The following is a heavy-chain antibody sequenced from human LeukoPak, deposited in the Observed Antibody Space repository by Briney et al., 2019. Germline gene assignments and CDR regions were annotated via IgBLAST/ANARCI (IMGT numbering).Heavy chain of an antibody. D-gene: IGHD2-15*01. CDR2: IYSGGST. CDR1: GFTVSSNY. V-gene: IGHV3-53*01. CDR3: ARSYCSGGSCSFFFDY. J-gene: IGHJ4*02. Sequence: GGSLRLSCAASGFTVSSNYMSWVRQAPGKGLEWVSVIYSGGSTYYADSVKGRFTISRDNAKNSLYLQMNSLRAEDTALYYCARSYCSGGSCSFFFDYWGQGTLVTVSS.